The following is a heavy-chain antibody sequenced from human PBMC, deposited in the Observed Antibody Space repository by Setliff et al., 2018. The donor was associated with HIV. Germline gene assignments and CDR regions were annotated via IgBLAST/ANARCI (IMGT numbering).Heavy chain of an antibody. CDR1: GFTFSMYW. V-gene: IGHV3-7*01. D-gene: IGHD3-3*01. Sequence: AGGSLRLSCAASGFTFSMYWMNWVRQAPGKGLEWVANIKQDGGVKHYVDSVRGRFTISRDNAKNSVYLQMNSLRVEDTAVYYCAKDDWSGYYDYWGQGAPVTVSS. CDR2: IKQDGGVK. CDR3: AKDDWSGYYDY. J-gene: IGHJ4*02.